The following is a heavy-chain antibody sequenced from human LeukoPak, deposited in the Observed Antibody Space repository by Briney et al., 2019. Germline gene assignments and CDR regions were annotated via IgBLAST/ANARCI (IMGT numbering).Heavy chain of an antibody. CDR2: ISAYNGNT. D-gene: IGHD6-19*01. Sequence: ASVKVSCKASGYTFTSYGISWVRQAPGQGLEWMGWISAYNGNTNYAQKLRGRVTMTTDTSTSTAYMELRSLRSDDTAVYYCARVGWLPSYYYGMDVWGQGTTVTVSS. CDR3: ARVGWLPSYYYGMDV. CDR1: GYTFTSYG. J-gene: IGHJ6*02. V-gene: IGHV1-18*01.